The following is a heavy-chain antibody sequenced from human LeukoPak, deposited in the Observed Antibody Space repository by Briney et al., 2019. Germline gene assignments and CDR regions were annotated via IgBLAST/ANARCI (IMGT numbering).Heavy chain of an antibody. CDR1: GFTFSSYS. V-gene: IGHV3-21*01. CDR2: ISSSISYI. Sequence: GGSLRLSCAASGFTFSSYSMNWVRQAPGKGLEWVSSISSSISYIYYADSVKGRFTISRDNAKNSLYLQINSLRAEDTAVYYCARGTTVTTGDFDYWGQGTLVTVSS. J-gene: IGHJ4*02. CDR3: ARGTTVTTGDFDY. D-gene: IGHD4-17*01.